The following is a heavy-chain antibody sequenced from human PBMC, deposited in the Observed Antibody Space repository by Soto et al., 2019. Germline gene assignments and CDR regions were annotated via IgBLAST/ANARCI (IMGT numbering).Heavy chain of an antibody. Sequence: LRLSCAASGFTFSMYWMHCVRQVPGKGPEWVSRINDDGISTNYADSVKGRFTISRDNAKNTLYLQMNALRVEDTAVYYCTRGPRSTSTGTGAFWGQGTLVTVSS. V-gene: IGHV3-74*01. CDR3: TRGPRSTSTGTGAF. CDR2: INDDGIST. D-gene: IGHD1-1*01. J-gene: IGHJ4*02. CDR1: GFTFSMYW.